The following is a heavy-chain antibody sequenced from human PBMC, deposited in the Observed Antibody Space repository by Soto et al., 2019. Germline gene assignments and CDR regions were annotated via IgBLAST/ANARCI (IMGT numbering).Heavy chain of an antibody. Sequence: GEALKISCKGSGYSFTSYWIGWVRQMPGKGLEWMGIIYPGDSDTRYSPSFQGQVTISADKSISTAYLQWSSLKASDTAMYYCERLSSSSWYDPIDYWRQGTLVTVSS. CDR1: GYSFTSYW. CDR3: ERLSSSSWYDPIDY. D-gene: IGHD6-13*01. J-gene: IGHJ4*02. CDR2: IYPGDSDT. V-gene: IGHV5-51*01.